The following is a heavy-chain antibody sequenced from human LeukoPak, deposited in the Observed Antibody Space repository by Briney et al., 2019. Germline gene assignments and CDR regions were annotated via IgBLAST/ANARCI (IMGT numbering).Heavy chain of an antibody. D-gene: IGHD3-22*01. CDR2: INSDGSST. J-gene: IGHJ3*02. CDR3: AHYDSSAYHAFDI. V-gene: IGHV3-74*01. CDR1: GFTFSSYW. Sequence: GGSLRLSCAASGFTFSSYWMHWVRQAPGKGLVWVSRINSDGSSTSYADSVKGRFTISRDNAMNTLYLQMNSLRAEDTAVYYCAHYDSSAYHAFDIWGQGTMVTVSS.